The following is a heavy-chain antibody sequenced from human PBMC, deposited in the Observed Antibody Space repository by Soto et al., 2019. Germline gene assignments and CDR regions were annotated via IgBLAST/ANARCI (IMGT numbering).Heavy chain of an antibody. CDR3: ARRRCTGGTCYFDY. CDR1: GASISSSY. D-gene: IGHD2-8*02. Sequence: SETLSLTCTVSGASISSSYWSWIWQPPGKGLDWIAYMYYGGTTNYNPSLKSRVTISIDTSKNQLSLKLSSVTAADTAIYYCARRRCTGGTCYFDYWGQGTLVTVSS. J-gene: IGHJ4*02. V-gene: IGHV4-59*12. CDR2: MYYGGTT.